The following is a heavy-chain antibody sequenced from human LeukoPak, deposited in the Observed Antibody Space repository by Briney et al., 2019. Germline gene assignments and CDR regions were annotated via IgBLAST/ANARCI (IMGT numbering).Heavy chain of an antibody. Sequence: PGGSLRLSCAASGFTFSDYYMSWIRQAPGKGLEWVSYISSSGSTIYYADSVQGRFTISRDNTKNSLYLQMNSLRAEDTAVYYCARDGFYYDSSGYYPFDYWGQGTLVTVSS. J-gene: IGHJ4*02. D-gene: IGHD3-22*01. CDR2: ISSSGSTI. CDR1: GFTFSDYY. V-gene: IGHV3-11*01. CDR3: ARDGFYYDSSGYYPFDY.